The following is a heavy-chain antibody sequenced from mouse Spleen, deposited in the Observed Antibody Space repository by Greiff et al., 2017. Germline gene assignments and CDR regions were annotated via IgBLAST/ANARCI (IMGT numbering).Heavy chain of an antibody. J-gene: IGHJ1*03. CDR2: IYPGSGST. D-gene: IGHD1-1*01. Sequence: QVQLQQPGAELVKPGASVKMSCKASGYTFTSYWITWVKQRPGQGLEWIGDIYPGSGSTNYNEKFKSKATLTVDTSSSTAYMQLSSLTSEDSAVYYCVRGDYYGSSYWYFDVWGTGTTVTVSS. CDR1: GYTFTSYW. V-gene: IGHV1-55*01. CDR3: VRGDYYGSSYWYFDV.